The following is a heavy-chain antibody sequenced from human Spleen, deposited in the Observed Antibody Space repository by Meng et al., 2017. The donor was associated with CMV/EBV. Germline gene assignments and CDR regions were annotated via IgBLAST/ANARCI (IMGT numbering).Heavy chain of an antibody. D-gene: IGHD4-17*01. CDR3: ARDGWRYGDAAVGY. J-gene: IGHJ4*02. Sequence: KAAGDTLTDYYMHWVRQAPGQGLEYMGWINPDSGGTNDAQKFQGRVTRTRDTSISTAYMELSRLRSDDTAVYYCARDGWRYGDAAVGYWGQGNLVTSPQ. CDR2: INPDSGGT. V-gene: IGHV1-2*02. CDR1: GDTLTDYY.